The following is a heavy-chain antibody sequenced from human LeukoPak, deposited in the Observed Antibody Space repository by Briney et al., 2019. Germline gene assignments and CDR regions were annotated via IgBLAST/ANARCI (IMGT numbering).Heavy chain of an antibody. CDR3: ASRKSIVGPIPFDY. CDR2: NNHSGST. V-gene: IGHV4-34*01. J-gene: IGHJ4*02. Sequence: SETLTLTCAVYGGSFSGYYWSWIRQPPGKGLEGIGENNHSGSTNYNPSLKSRVTISVDTSKNQFSLKLSSVTAADTAVYYCASRKSIVGPIPFDYWGQGTLVTVSS. D-gene: IGHD1-26*01. CDR1: GGSFSGYY.